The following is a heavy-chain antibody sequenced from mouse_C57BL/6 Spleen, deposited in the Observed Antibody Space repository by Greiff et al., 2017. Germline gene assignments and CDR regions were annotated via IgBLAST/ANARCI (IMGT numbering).Heavy chain of an antibody. J-gene: IGHJ2*01. Sequence: VQLVESGAELMKPGASVKLSCKATGYTFTGYWIEWVKQRPGHGLEWIGEILPGSGSTNYNEKFKGKATLTVDKSSITAYMELRSLTSEDSAVYYCARSDGFDYWGQGTTLTVSS. CDR2: ILPGSGST. CDR3: ARSDGFDY. CDR1: GYTFTGYW. V-gene: IGHV1-9*01. D-gene: IGHD2-3*01.